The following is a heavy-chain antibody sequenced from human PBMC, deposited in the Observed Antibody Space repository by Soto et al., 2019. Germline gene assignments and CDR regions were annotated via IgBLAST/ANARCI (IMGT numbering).Heavy chain of an antibody. Sequence: ASVKVSCKAPGYTFTSYYMHWVLQAPGQGLEWMGIINPSGGSTSYAQKFQGRVTMTRDTSTSTVYMELSSLRSEDTAVYYCARARFGEHPGFDYWGQRTLVTVSS. CDR1: GYTFTSYY. CDR2: INPSGGST. CDR3: ARARFGEHPGFDY. J-gene: IGHJ4*02. D-gene: IGHD3-10*01. V-gene: IGHV1-46*01.